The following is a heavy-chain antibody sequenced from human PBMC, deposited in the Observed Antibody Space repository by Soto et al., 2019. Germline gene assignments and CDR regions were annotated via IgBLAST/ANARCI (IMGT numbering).Heavy chain of an antibody. J-gene: IGHJ3*02. D-gene: IGHD2-2*01. V-gene: IGHV3-33*01. CDR2: IWYDGRNK. Sequence: GGSLRLSCAASGFTFSSYGMHWVRQAPGKGLEWVAVIWYDGRNKYYADSVKGRFTLSRNNSKNTLFLQMNSLRAEDTAVYYCAGEPRDNVVVPGAIADGAFDIWGQGTMVTVSS. CDR1: GFTFSSYG. CDR3: AGEPRDNVVVPGAIADGAFDI.